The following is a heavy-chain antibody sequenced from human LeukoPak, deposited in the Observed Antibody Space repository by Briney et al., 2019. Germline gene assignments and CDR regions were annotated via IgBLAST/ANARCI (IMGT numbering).Heavy chain of an antibody. CDR2: IIPIFGTA. V-gene: IGHV1-69*01. D-gene: IGHD2-21*02. Sequence: GSSVKVSFKASGGTFSSYAISWVRQAPGQGLEWMGGIIPIFGTANYAQKFQGRVTITADESTSTAYMELSSLRSEDTAVYYCATRLILAYCGGDCYYFDYWGQGTLVTVSS. J-gene: IGHJ4*02. CDR1: GGTFSSYA. CDR3: ATRLILAYCGGDCYYFDY.